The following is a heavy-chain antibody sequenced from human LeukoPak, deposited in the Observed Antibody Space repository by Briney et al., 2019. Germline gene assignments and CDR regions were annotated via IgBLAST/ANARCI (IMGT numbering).Heavy chain of an antibody. V-gene: IGHV1-46*01. CDR2: INPSGGST. Sequence: ASVTVSCKASGYTFTSYYMHWVRQAPGQGLEWMGIINPSGGSTSYAQKFQGRVTMTRDTSTSTVYMELSSLRSEDTAVYYCARDGSGSYHLNWFDPWGQGTLVTVSS. CDR1: GYTFTSYY. J-gene: IGHJ5*02. D-gene: IGHD3-10*01. CDR3: ARDGSGSYHLNWFDP.